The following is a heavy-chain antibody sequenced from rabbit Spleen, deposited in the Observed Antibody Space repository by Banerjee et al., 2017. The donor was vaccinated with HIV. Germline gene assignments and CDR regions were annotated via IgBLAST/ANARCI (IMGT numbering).Heavy chain of an antibody. CDR3: ARDLAGVIGWNFKL. J-gene: IGHJ4*01. CDR1: GFDFSVYG. CDR2: INTATAKG. Sequence: QEQLKESGGGLVTPGGTLKLSCKASGFDFSVYGLSWVRQAPGKGLEWIACINTATAKGVYASWVNGRFTISKTSSTTVTLQMTSLTAADTATYFCARDLAGVIGWNFKLWGPGTLVTVS. V-gene: IGHV1S45*01. D-gene: IGHD4-1*01.